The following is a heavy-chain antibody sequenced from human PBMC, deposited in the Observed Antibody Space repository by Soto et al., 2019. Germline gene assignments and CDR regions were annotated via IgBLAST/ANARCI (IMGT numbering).Heavy chain of an antibody. Sequence: PGGSLRLSCAASGFTFSSYAMSWVRQAPGNGLQWVPAISGNGADTSYAESVRGRFTISRDNSKDTLYLQMNSLRADDTAGSYCGKEGPSSGWFVCSSCGQGILGTASS. CDR3: GKEGPSSGWFVCSS. D-gene: IGHD6-19*01. J-gene: IGHJ1*01. CDR1: GFTFSSYA. V-gene: IGHV3-23*01. CDR2: ISGNGADT.